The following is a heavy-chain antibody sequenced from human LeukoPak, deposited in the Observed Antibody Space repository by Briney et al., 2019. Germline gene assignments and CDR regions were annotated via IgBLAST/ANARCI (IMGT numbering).Heavy chain of an antibody. D-gene: IGHD3-10*01. CDR1: GFTFDDYA. V-gene: IGHV3-9*01. CDR3: AKDIGRGSGDI. Sequence: GGSLRLSCAASGFTFDDYAMRWVRQAPGKGLEWVSGISWNSGSIGYADSVKGRFTISRDNAKNSLYLQMNSLRAEDTALYYCAKDIGRGSGDIWGQGTMVTVSS. J-gene: IGHJ3*02. CDR2: ISWNSGSI.